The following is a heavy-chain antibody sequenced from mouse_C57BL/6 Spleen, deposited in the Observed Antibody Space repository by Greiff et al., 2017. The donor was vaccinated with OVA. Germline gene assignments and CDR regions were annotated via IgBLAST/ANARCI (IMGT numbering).Heavy chain of an antibody. V-gene: IGHV1-54*01. D-gene: IGHD4-1*01. Sequence: ESGAELVRPGTSVKVSCKASGYAFTNYLIEWVKQRPGQGLEWIGVINPGSGGTNYNEKFKGKATLTADKSSSTAYMQLSSLTSEDSAVYFCARSRGSGTNFDVWGTGTTVTVSS. CDR2: INPGSGGT. CDR3: ARSRGSGTNFDV. J-gene: IGHJ1*03. CDR1: GYAFTNYL.